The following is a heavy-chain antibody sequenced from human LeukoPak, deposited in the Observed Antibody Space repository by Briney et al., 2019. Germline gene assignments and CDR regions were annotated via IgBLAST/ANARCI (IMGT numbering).Heavy chain of an antibody. D-gene: IGHD3-22*01. CDR3: PRLRRVVVLDWFDP. J-gene: IGHJ5*02. V-gene: IGHV1-8*01. CDR2: MNPNSGNT. CDR1: GYTFTSYD. Sequence: ASVKVSCKASGYTFTSYDINWVRQATGQGLEWMGWMNPNSGNTGYAQKFQGRVTMTRNTSISTAYMELSSLRSEDTAVYYCPRLRRVVVLDWFDPWGQGTLVTVSS.